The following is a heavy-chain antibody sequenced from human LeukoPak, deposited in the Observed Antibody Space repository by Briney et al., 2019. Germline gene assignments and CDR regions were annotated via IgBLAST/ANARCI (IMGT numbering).Heavy chain of an antibody. CDR2: IKQDGSEK. D-gene: IGHD2-2*01. CDR3: QVDANIVVVPAAMGTL. Sequence: PGGSLRLSCAASGFTFSSYWMSWVRQAPGKGLEWVANIKQDGSEKYYVDSEKGRFTISRDNAKNSLYLQMNSLRAEDTAVYYCQVDANIVVVPAAMGTLWGQGTLVTVSS. CDR1: GFTFSSYW. V-gene: IGHV3-7*01. J-gene: IGHJ4*02.